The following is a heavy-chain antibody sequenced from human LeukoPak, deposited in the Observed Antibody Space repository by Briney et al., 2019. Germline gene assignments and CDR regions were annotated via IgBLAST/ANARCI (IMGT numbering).Heavy chain of an antibody. D-gene: IGHD3-22*01. J-gene: IGHJ3*02. V-gene: IGHV1-69*13. Sequence: ASVKASCKASGGTFSSYAISWVRQAPGQGLEWMGGIIPIFGTANYAQKFQGRVTITADESTSTAYMELSSLRSEDTAVYYCARGSRVVVISVDAFDIWGQGTMVTVSS. CDR2: IIPIFGTA. CDR3: ARGSRVVVISVDAFDI. CDR1: GGTFSSYA.